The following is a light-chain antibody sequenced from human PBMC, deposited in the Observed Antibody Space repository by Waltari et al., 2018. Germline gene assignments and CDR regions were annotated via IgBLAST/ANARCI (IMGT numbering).Light chain of an antibody. CDR3: QQYNNWPPYT. CDR1: QSVSSN. Sequence: EIVMTQSPATLSVSPGERATPSCRASQSVSSNLAWYQQKPGQAPRLLIYGASTRATGIPARFSGSGSGTEFTLTISSLQSEDFAVYYCQQYNNWPPYTFCQGTKLEIK. CDR2: GAS. J-gene: IGKJ2*01. V-gene: IGKV3-15*01.